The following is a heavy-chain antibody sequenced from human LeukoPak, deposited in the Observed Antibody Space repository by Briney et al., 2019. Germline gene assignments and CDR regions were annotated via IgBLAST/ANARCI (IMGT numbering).Heavy chain of an antibody. J-gene: IGHJ4*02. Sequence: ASVKVSCKASGYTFTSYAMHWVRQAPGQRLEWMGWINAGNGNTKYSQKFQGRVTITRDTSASTAYMELSSLRSEDTAVYYCASASSSWYIPNFDYWGQGPLVTVSS. CDR1: GYTFTSYA. V-gene: IGHV1-3*01. D-gene: IGHD6-13*01. CDR2: INAGNGNT. CDR3: ASASSSWYIPNFDY.